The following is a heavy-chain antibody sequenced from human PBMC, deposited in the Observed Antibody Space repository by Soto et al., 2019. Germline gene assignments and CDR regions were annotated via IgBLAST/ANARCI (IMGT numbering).Heavy chain of an antibody. CDR2: IYYTGST. V-gene: IGHV4-39*01. D-gene: IGHD6-13*01. Sequence: SETLSLTCTVSGGSISSTSYYWGWIRQPPGKGLEWIGTIYYTGSTYYNPSLKSRVTISVDTSKNQFSLKLSSVTAADTAVYYCARGVRAHIAAVGKGYWGQGTLVTVS. CDR3: ARGVRAHIAAVGKGY. CDR1: GGSISSTSYY. J-gene: IGHJ4*02.